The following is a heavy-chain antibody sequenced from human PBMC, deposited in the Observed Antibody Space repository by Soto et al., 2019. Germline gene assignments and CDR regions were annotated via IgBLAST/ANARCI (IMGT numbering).Heavy chain of an antibody. Sequence: SETLSLTCAVSGGSISSGGYSRSWIRQPPGKGLEWIGEINHSGSTNYNPSLKSRVTISVDTSKNQFSLKLSSVTAADTAVYYCARGYGRNFDFWGQGTLVTSPQ. V-gene: IGHV4-30-2*01. J-gene: IGHJ4*02. CDR3: ARGYGRNFDF. CDR2: INHSGST. CDR1: GGSISSGGYS. D-gene: IGHD5-18*01.